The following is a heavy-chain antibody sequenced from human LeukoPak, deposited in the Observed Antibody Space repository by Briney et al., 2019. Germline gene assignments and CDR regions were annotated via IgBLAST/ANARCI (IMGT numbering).Heavy chain of an antibody. CDR1: GGSISSYY. J-gene: IGHJ3*02. Sequence: PSETLSLTCTVSGGSISSYYWSWIRQPPGKGLEWIGYIYYSGSTNYNPSFKSRVTISVDTSKNQFSLKLSSVTAADTAVYYCAREKYCSSTSCYWADAFDIWGQGTMVTVSS. CDR2: IYYSGST. D-gene: IGHD2-2*01. V-gene: IGHV4-59*01. CDR3: AREKYCSSTSCYWADAFDI.